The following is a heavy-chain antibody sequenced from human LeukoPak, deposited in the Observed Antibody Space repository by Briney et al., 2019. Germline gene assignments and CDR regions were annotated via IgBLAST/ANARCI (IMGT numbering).Heavy chain of an antibody. D-gene: IGHD3-22*01. CDR2: IYPGDSDT. Sequence: GESLKISCKGSGYSFTSHWIGWVRQMPGKGLEWMGIIYPGDSDTRYSPSFQGQVTISADKSISTAYLQWSSLKASDTAMYYCASVGNYYDSSGYPAGGYFDYWGQGTLVTVSS. CDR1: GYSFTSHW. CDR3: ASVGNYYDSSGYPAGGYFDY. J-gene: IGHJ4*02. V-gene: IGHV5-51*01.